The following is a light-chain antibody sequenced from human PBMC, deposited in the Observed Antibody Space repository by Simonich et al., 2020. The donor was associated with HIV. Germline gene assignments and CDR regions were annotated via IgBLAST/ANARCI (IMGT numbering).Light chain of an antibody. J-gene: IGKJ4*01. Sequence: DIQMTQSPSAMSTSVGDRVTIPCRASQGISNYLAWFQQRPGKVPKRLIFAASNLQSGVPSRFSGSGSGTDFTLNISSLQPEDFATYYCQQSYSNPLSFGGGTKVEI. CDR3: QQSYSNPLS. V-gene: IGKV1-17*03. CDR2: AAS. CDR1: QGISNY.